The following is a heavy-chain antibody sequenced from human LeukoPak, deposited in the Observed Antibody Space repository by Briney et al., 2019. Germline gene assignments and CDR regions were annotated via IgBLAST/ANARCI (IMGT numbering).Heavy chain of an antibody. D-gene: IGHD3-10*01. V-gene: IGHV4-4*07. CDR1: GGSIGIYY. CDR2: IFTSGIA. J-gene: IGHJ6*03. Sequence: SETLSLTCTVSGGSIGIYYWNWIRQPAGKGLKWIGRIFTSGIANYNPSLKSRVTMSVDTSKNQFSLNLSSVTAADTAVYYCAREISGTYYNPLGYMDVWGKGTTVTVCS. CDR3: AREISGTYYNPLGYMDV.